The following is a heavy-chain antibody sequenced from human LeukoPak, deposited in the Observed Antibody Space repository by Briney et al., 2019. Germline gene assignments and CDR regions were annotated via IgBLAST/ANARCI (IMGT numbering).Heavy chain of an antibody. D-gene: IGHD4-17*01. Sequence: PGRSLRLSCAASGFTFSSFSMSWVRQAPGKGLEWVSYISSSSSTIYYADSVKGRFTISRDNAKNSLYLQMNSLRAEDTAVYYCARGCLYGDYPGSFDIWGQGTMVTVSS. CDR3: ARGCLYGDYPGSFDI. J-gene: IGHJ3*02. CDR2: ISSSSSTI. V-gene: IGHV3-48*01. CDR1: GFTFSSFS.